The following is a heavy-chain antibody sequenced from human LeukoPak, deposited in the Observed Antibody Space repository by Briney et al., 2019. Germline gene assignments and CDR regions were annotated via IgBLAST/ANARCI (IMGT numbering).Heavy chain of an antibody. V-gene: IGHV1-46*01. CDR2: IDPSGDST. CDR3: ARGSRDAYNYVLDY. Sequence: ASVKVSCKASGYTFTSYYMHRVRQAPGQGLEWMGIIDPSGDSTSYAQNFQGRVAMTRDTSTSTVYMELSSLRSEDTAVYSCARGSRDAYNYVLDYWGQGTLVTVSS. D-gene: IGHD5-24*01. J-gene: IGHJ4*02. CDR1: GYTFTSYY.